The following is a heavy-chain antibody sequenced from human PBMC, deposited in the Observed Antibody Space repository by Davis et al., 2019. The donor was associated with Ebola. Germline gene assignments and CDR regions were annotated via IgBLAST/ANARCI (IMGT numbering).Heavy chain of an antibody. D-gene: IGHD5-12*01. Sequence: GESLKTPCAASGFTFSRHGMPWVRQAPGKGLGRVAVVSYDSITPYYAESVQGRFTVSRDNFKNTLYLQMDSLRPEDTAVYYCAKEEGTRGQWMPHFDHWGQGTLVTVSS. V-gene: IGHV3-30*18. CDR3: AKEEGTRGQWMPHFDH. J-gene: IGHJ4*02. CDR1: GFTFSRHG. CDR2: VSYDSITP.